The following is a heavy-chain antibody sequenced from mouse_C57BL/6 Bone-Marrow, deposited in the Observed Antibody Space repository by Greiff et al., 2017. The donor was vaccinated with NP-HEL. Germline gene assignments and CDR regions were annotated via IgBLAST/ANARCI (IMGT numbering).Heavy chain of an antibody. CDR3: VGSSYWYFDV. CDR1: GYTFTSYW. Sequence: QVQLQQPGAELVKPGASVKLSCKASGYTFTSYWMHWVKQRPGQGLEWIGMIHPNSGSTNSNEQFKSKATLTVDTSSSTAYMQLSSLTSEDSAVYYCVGSSYWYFDVWGTGTTVTVSS. D-gene: IGHD1-1*01. V-gene: IGHV1-64*01. J-gene: IGHJ1*03. CDR2: IHPNSGST.